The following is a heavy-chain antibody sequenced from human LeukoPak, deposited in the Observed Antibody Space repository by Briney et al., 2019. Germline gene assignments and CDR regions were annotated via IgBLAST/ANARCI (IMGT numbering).Heavy chain of an antibody. CDR1: GGSISSGGYY. CDR3: ARQPLNCITTTCYAFDV. J-gene: IGHJ3*01. D-gene: IGHD2-2*01. V-gene: IGHV4-30-2*01. Sequence: SETLSLTCTVSGGSISSGGYYWSWIRQPPGKGLEWIGYIYHSGSTYYNPSLKSRVTISVDTSKNQFSLNLNSVTAADTAVYYCARQPLNCITTTCYAFDVWGQGTMVTVSS. CDR2: IYHSGST.